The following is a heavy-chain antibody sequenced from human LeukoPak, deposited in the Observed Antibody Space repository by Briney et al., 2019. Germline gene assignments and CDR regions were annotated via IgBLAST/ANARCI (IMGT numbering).Heavy chain of an antibody. CDR3: AKPTVTYNWYFDL. CDR2: IKQDGSEK. D-gene: IGHD4-17*01. V-gene: IGHV3-7*01. CDR1: GFTVSSNY. J-gene: IGHJ2*01. Sequence: PGGSLRLSCAASGFTVSSNYMSWVRQAPGKGLEWVANIKQDGSEKYYVDSVKGRFTISRDNAKNSLYLQMNSLRAEDTAVYYCAKPTVTYNWYFDLWGRGTLVTVSS.